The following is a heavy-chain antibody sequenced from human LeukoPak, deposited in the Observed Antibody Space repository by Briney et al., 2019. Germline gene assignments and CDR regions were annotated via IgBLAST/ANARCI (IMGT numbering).Heavy chain of an antibody. CDR2: ISYDGSNK. V-gene: IGHV3-30*04. CDR3: AKLGYCSSTSCSGAYYFDY. D-gene: IGHD2-2*01. J-gene: IGHJ4*02. CDR1: GFTSSSYA. Sequence: GSSLRLSCAASGFTSSSYAMHWVRQAPGKGLEWVAVISYDGSNKYYADSVKGRFTISRDNSKNTLYLQMNSLRAEDTAVYYCAKLGYCSSTSCSGAYYFDYWGQGTLVSVPP.